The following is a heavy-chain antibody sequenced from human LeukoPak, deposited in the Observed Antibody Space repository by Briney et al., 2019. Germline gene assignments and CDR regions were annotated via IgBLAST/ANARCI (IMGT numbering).Heavy chain of an antibody. CDR2: IHPGDSDT. D-gene: IGHD4-4*01. J-gene: IGHJ4*02. CDR3: ARQTTVTYSCFDY. Sequence: GEPLKISCKGSGYRFTSYWIGWVRQMPGKGLEWMGIIHPGDSDTRYSPSFQGQVTISADKSISTAYLQWSSLKASDTAMYYCARQTTVTYSCFDYWGQGTLVTVSS. CDR1: GYRFTSYW. V-gene: IGHV5-51*01.